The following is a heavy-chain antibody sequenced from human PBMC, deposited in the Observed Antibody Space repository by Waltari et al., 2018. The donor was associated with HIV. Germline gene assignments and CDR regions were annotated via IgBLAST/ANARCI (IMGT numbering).Heavy chain of an antibody. D-gene: IGHD1-26*01. J-gene: IGHJ4*02. CDR2: IYYSGST. Sequence: QLQLQESGPGLVKPSETLSLTCTVSGGSISSSSYYWGWIRQPPGKGLEWIGSIYYSGSTYYNPSLKSRVTISVDTSKNQFSLKLSSVTAADTAVYYCARRGAAHAAYFDYWGQGTLVTVSS. CDR1: GGSISSSSYY. CDR3: ARRGAAHAAYFDY. V-gene: IGHV4-39*01.